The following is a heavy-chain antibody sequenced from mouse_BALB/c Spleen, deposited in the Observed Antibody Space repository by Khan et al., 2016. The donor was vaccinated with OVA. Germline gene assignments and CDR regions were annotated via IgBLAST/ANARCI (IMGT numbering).Heavy chain of an antibody. D-gene: IGHD4-1*01. CDR3: ARGNWQSYYFDY. Sequence: VRLQQSGPELVKPGASVKMSCKASGYIFTNYVLHWVKQKPGQGLEWIGYINPYNDGTKYNEKFKGKATLASDKSPITAYMELSSLTSEDSAVYYCARGNWQSYYFDYWGQGTTLTLSS. CDR2: INPYNDGT. CDR1: GYIFTNYV. J-gene: IGHJ2*01. V-gene: IGHV1S136*01.